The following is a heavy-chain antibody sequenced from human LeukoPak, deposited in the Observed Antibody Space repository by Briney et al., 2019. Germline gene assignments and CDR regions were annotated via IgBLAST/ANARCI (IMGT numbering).Heavy chain of an antibody. Sequence: ASVKVSCKASGYTFTGYYMHWVRQAPGQGLEWMGWINPNSGGTNYAQKFQGRVTMTRDTSISTAYMELSRLRSDDTAVYYCARSGPLLTNYDYVWGSYRSVFDYWGQGTLVTVSS. D-gene: IGHD3-16*02. CDR2: INPNSGGT. J-gene: IGHJ4*02. CDR1: GYTFTGYY. CDR3: ARSGPLLTNYDYVWGSYRSVFDY. V-gene: IGHV1-2*02.